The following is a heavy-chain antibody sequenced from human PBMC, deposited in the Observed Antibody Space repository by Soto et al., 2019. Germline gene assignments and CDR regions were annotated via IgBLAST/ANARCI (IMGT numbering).Heavy chain of an antibody. D-gene: IGHD3-16*02. CDR1: GGTFSSSA. CDR2: IIPIFGTA. CDR3: ARVTMAARYTYYYYGMDV. Sequence: QVRLVQSGAEVKKPGSSVKVSCKASGGTFSSSAISWVRQAPGQGLEWMGGIIPIFGTANYAQKFQGRVTMTADESTSTAYMELSSLRSEDTAVYYCARVTMAARYTYYYYGMDVWGQGTTVTVSS. J-gene: IGHJ6*02. V-gene: IGHV1-69*01.